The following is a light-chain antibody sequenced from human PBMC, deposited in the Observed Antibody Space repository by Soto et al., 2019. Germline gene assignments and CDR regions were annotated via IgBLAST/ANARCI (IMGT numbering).Light chain of an antibody. J-gene: IGKJ1*01. CDR1: QTINNN. CDR3: QQYHNWPPWT. V-gene: IGKV3-15*01. CDR2: GAS. Sequence: ITQAPATLSVSPGERATLSWRASQTINNNVAWYQLRDGQVPRLVIYGASTRATDIPARFSGSGSETEFTLTITSLQSEDFAVYYCQQYHNWPPWTFGQGTKVDIK.